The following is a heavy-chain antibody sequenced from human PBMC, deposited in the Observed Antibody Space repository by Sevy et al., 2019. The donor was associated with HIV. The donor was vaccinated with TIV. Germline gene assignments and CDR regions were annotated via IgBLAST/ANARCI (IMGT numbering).Heavy chain of an antibody. Sequence: GGSLRLSCAASGFTFSDYSMSWIRQAPGKGPEWVSYINHSSRFINYVDSVKGRFTISRDNAKNSLYLQMNSLRAGDTAVYYCARGKVLFDYWGQGTLVTVSS. CDR3: ARGKVLFDY. CDR2: INHSSRFI. V-gene: IGHV3-11*06. J-gene: IGHJ4*02. CDR1: GFTFSDYS.